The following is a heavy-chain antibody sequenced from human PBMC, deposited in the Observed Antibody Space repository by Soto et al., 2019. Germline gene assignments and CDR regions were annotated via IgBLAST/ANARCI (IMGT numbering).Heavy chain of an antibody. CDR2: ISGSGDDI. Sequence: GGALRLSCAASGFTFSGSAMGWVRQAPGKGLEWISVISGSGDDILYADSVKGRFTISKDNSKNTLYLQMNSLRGEDTAVYFFAERTIPVRGAYAYWGQRTLVIVSS. V-gene: IGHV3-23*01. D-gene: IGHD3-16*01. J-gene: IGHJ4*02. CDR3: AERTIPVRGAYAY. CDR1: GFTFSGSA.